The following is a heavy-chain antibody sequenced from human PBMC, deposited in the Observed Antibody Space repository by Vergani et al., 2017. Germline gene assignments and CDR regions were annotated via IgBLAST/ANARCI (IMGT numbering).Heavy chain of an antibody. CDR3: ARDRYYYGSSGYYFDAFDI. CDR1: GFTVSSNY. D-gene: IGHD3-22*01. V-gene: IGHV3-53*01. CDR2: IYSGGST. Sequence: EVQLVESGGGLIQPGGSLRLSCAASGFTVSSNYMSWVRQAPGKGLEWVSVIYSGGSTYYADSVKGRFTISRDNSKNTLYLQMNSLRAEDTAVYYCARDRYYYGSSGYYFDAFDIWGQGTMVTVSS. J-gene: IGHJ3*02.